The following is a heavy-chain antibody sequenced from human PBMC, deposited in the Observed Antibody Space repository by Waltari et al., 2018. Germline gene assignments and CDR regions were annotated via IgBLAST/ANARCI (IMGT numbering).Heavy chain of an antibody. V-gene: IGHV1-69*13. D-gene: IGHD3-22*01. J-gene: IGHJ4*02. CDR1: GGTFSSYA. Sequence: QVQLVQSGAEVTKPGSSVKVSCKASGGTFSSYAISWVRQAPGQGLEWMGRIIPIFGTANYAQKFQGRVTITADKSTSTAYMELSSLRSEDTAVYYCARDLLHYYDSSGYYSHYWGQGTLVTVSS. CDR2: IIPIFGTA. CDR3: ARDLLHYYDSSGYYSHY.